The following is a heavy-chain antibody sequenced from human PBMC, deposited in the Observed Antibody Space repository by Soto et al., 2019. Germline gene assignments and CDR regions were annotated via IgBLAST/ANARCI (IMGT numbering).Heavy chain of an antibody. CDR1: GFTFSSYS. Sequence: GESLKISCAASGFTFSSYSLNWVRQAPGKGLEWVSYITSSGTTVYYADSVRGRFTISRDNAKNSLYLQMNSLRDDDTAVYYCARGSGNWAYYFDFWGQGTLVTVSS. CDR2: ITSSGTTV. CDR3: ARGSGNWAYYFDF. V-gene: IGHV3-48*02. D-gene: IGHD1-1*01. J-gene: IGHJ4*02.